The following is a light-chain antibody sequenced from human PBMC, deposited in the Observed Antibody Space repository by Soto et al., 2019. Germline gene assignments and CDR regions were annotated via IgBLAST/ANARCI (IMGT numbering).Light chain of an antibody. Sequence: QSVLTQPASVSGSPGQSITISCTGTSSDVGAYNYVSWYLQHPGKAPKLIIYEVVNRPSGVSNRFSGSKSGNTASLTISGLQAEDEADYYCCSYASGSTYVFGSGTKVTVL. J-gene: IGLJ1*01. V-gene: IGLV2-14*01. CDR1: SSDVGAYNY. CDR3: CSYASGSTYV. CDR2: EVV.